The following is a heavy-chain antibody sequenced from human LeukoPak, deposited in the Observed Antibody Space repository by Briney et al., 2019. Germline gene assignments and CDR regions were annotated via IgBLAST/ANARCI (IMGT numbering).Heavy chain of an antibody. CDR2: INPNSGGT. CDR1: GYTFTGYY. Sequence: ASVKVSCKASGYTFTGYYMHWVRQAPGQGLEWKGWINPNSGGTNYAQKFQGRVTMTRDTSISTAYMELSRLRSDDTAVYYCARVTDRITMPKRFDPWGQGTLVTVSS. D-gene: IGHD3-10*01. J-gene: IGHJ5*02. V-gene: IGHV1-2*02. CDR3: ARVTDRITMPKRFDP.